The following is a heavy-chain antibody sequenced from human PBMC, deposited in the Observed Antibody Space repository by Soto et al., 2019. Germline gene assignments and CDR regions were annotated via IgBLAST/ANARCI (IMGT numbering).Heavy chain of an antibody. CDR1: GYTFTSYG. CDR2: ISAYNGNT. Sequence: ASVKVSCKASGYTFTSYGISWVRQAPGQGLEWMGWISAYNGNTNYAQKLQGRVTMTTDTSASTAYMELRSLRSDDTAVYYCARGGPRWTGTVYYYGMDVWGQGTTVTVSS. J-gene: IGHJ6*02. CDR3: ARGGPRWTGTVYYYGMDV. D-gene: IGHD1-1*01. V-gene: IGHV1-18*01.